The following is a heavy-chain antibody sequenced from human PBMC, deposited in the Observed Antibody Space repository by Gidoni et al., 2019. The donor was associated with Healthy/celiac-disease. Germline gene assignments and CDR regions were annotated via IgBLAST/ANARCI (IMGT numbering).Heavy chain of an antibody. V-gene: IGHV4-39*01. Sequence: QLQLQESGPGLVKPSETLSLTCTVSGGSISSSSYYWGWIRQPPGKGLEWIGSIYYSGSTYYNPSLKSRVTISVDTSKNQFSLKLSSVTAADTAVYYCARRRGGGYCSGGSCPNWFDPWGQGTLVTVSS. D-gene: IGHD2-15*01. CDR2: IYYSGST. CDR3: ARRRGGGYCSGGSCPNWFDP. J-gene: IGHJ5*02. CDR1: GGSISSSSYY.